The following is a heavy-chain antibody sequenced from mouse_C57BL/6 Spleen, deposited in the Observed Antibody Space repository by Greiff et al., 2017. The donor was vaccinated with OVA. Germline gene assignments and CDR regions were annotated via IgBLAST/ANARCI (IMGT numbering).Heavy chain of an antibody. J-gene: IGHJ4*01. CDR2: IYPGSGST. CDR1: GYTFTSYW. D-gene: IGHD1-1*01. V-gene: IGHV1-55*01. Sequence: VKLQQPGAELVKPGASVKMSCKASGYTFTSYWITWVKQRPGQGLEWIGDIYPGSGSTNYNEKFKSKATLTVDTSSSTAYMELSSLTSEDSAVYYCARSEYYGSSYYAMDYWGQGTSVTVSS. CDR3: ARSEYYGSSYYAMDY.